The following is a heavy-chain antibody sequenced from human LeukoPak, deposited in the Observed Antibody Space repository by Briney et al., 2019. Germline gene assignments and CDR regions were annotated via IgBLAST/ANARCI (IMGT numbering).Heavy chain of an antibody. D-gene: IGHD3-22*01. CDR1: GFTFSSYA. Sequence: GGSLRLSCAASGFTFSSYAMSWVRQAPGKGLEWVSAISGSGSNTYYADSVKGRFTISRDNSQNTLYLQMNSLRAEDTAVYYRAKKGYYFDSRGYYRPDAFDIWGRGTMVTVSS. CDR3: AKKGYYFDSRGYYRPDAFDI. V-gene: IGHV3-23*01. CDR2: ISGSGSNT. J-gene: IGHJ3*02.